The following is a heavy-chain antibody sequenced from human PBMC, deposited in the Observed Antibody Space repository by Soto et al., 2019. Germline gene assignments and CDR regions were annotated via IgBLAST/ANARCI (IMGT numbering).Heavy chain of an antibody. D-gene: IGHD3-10*01. Sequence: GSVKGSCKASGDTLSSYGISWVRQAPGQGLEWMGWISAYNGNTNYAQKYQGRVTMTTDTSTSTAYMELRSLRSDDTAVYYCASVTMVRGVFALAYWGQGTLVTVSS. CDR2: ISAYNGNT. V-gene: IGHV1-18*01. CDR3: ASVTMVRGVFALAY. CDR1: GDTLSSYG. J-gene: IGHJ4*02.